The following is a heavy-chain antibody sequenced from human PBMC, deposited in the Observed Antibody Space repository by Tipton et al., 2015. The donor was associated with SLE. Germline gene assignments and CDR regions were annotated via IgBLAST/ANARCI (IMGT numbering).Heavy chain of an antibody. V-gene: IGHV4-30-4*07. Sequence: TLSLTCAVSGGSISSGGYSWSWIRQPPGKGLEWIGYIYYSGSTNYNPSLKSRVTISVDTSKNQFSLKLSSVTAADTAVYYCARDKVAVAETFDYWGQGTLVTVSS. J-gene: IGHJ4*02. D-gene: IGHD6-19*01. CDR1: GGSISSGGYS. CDR3: ARDKVAVAETFDY. CDR2: IYYSGST.